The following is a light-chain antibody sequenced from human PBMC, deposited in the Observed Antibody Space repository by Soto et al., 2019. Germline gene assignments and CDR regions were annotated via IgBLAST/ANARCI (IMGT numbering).Light chain of an antibody. J-gene: IGLJ3*02. CDR2: DVT. CDR1: SSDVGIYNS. Sequence: QPALTQPASVSGSPGQSITFSCTGTSSDVGIYNSVSWYQQHPGTAPKLIIYDVTNRPSGVSNRFSGSKSGNTASLTISGLQAEDEADYYCSSYTSSSSWVFGGGTQLPVL. V-gene: IGLV2-14*03. CDR3: SSYTSSSSWV.